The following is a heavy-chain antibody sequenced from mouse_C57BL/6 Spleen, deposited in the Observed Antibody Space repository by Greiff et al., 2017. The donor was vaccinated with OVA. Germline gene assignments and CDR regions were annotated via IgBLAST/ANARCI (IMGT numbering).Heavy chain of an antibody. CDR1: GYTFTSYW. V-gene: IGHV1-55*01. D-gene: IGHD1-1*01. CDR3: ARITTVVSAFDY. CDR2: IYPGSGST. Sequence: QVQLQQPGAELVKPGASVKLSCKASGYTFTSYWITWVQQSPGQGLEWIGDIYPGSGSTNYNEKFKSNDTLTVDTSSSTAYMQLSSLTSEDSAGYYSARITTVVSAFDYWGQGTTLTVSS. J-gene: IGHJ2*01.